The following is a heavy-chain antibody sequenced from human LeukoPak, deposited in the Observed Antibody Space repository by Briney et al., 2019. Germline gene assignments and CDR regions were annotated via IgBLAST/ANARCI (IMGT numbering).Heavy chain of an antibody. CDR1: GFTFSSYW. D-gene: IGHD6-19*01. CDR3: ARDEGIAVAPTIFDY. V-gene: IGHV3-7*03. CDR2: IKQGGSEK. J-gene: IGHJ4*02. Sequence: PGGSLRLSCAASGFTFSSYWMSWVRQAPGKGREWVANIKQGGSEKYYVDSVKGRFTISRDNAKNSLYLQMNSLRAEDTAVYYCARDEGIAVAPTIFDYWGQGTLATVSS.